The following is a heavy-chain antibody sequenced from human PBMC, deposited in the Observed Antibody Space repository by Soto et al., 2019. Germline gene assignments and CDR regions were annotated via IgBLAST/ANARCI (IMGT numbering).Heavy chain of an antibody. Sequence: GASVKVSCKASGYTFTGYYMHWVRQAPGQGLEWMGWINPNRGGTKYAQKLQGRVTMTRDTSISTAYMELSRLRSDDTAVYYCARKAPRARHYDFWGGPSYGMDVWGQGTTVTVSS. CDR1: GYTFTGYY. J-gene: IGHJ6*02. CDR3: ARKAPRARHYDFWGGPSYGMDV. D-gene: IGHD3-3*01. CDR2: INPNRGGT. V-gene: IGHV1-2*02.